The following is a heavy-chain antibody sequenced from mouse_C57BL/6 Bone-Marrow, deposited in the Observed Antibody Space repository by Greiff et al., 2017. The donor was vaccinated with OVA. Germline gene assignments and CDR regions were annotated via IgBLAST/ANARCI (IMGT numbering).Heavy chain of an antibody. J-gene: IGHJ4*01. Sequence: VQLQQSGAELVRPGTSVTVSCKASGYAFTNYLIEWVKQRPGQGLEWIGVINPGSGGTNYNEKFKGKATLTADKSSSTAYMQLSSLTSEDSAVYCCAREELTTVVATDAMDDWGQGTSVTVSA. D-gene: IGHD1-1*01. CDR1: GYAFTNYL. CDR3: AREELTTVVATDAMDD. V-gene: IGHV1-54*01. CDR2: INPGSGGT.